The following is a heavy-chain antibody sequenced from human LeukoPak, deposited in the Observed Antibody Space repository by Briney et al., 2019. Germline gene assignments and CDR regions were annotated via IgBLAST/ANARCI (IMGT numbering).Heavy chain of an antibody. D-gene: IGHD5-12*01. CDR1: GGSISSYY. V-gene: IGHV4-59*08. J-gene: IGHJ4*02. CDR2: IYYSGST. CDR3: ARGYSGYDFLY. Sequence: PSETLSLTCTVSGGSISSYYWSWIRKPPGKGLEWIGYIYYSGSTNYNPSLKSRVTISVDTSKNQVSLKLSSVTAADTAVYYCARGYSGYDFLYWGQGTLVTVSS.